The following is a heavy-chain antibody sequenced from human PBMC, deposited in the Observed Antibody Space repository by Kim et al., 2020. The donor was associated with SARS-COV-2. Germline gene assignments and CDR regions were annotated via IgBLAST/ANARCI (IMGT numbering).Heavy chain of an antibody. CDR2: IYYSGST. D-gene: IGHD3-22*01. CDR1: GGSISSGGYY. CDR3: ARGGDLYDSSGYYLH. Sequence: SETLSLTCTVSGGSISSGGYYWSWIRQHPGKGLEWIGYIYYSGSTYYNPSLKSRVTISVDTSKNQFSLKLSSVTAADTAVYYCARGGDLYDSSGYYLHWGQGTLVTVSS. J-gene: IGHJ4*02. V-gene: IGHV4-31*03.